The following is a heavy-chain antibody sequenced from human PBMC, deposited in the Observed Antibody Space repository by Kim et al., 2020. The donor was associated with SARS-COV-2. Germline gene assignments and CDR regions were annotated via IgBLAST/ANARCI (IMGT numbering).Heavy chain of an antibody. J-gene: IGHJ4*02. D-gene: IGHD4-17*01. CDR3: ARGGSEYGDYIFDY. Sequence: AQKVPGGVTMTRDTSTSTVYMELRSLRSEDTAVYYCARGGSEYGDYIFDYWGQGTLVTVSS. V-gene: IGHV1-46*01.